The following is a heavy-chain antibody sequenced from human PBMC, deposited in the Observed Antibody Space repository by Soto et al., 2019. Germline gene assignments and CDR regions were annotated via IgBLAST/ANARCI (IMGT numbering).Heavy chain of an antibody. CDR1: GGTFSSYT. CDR3: ARSGPPMSDHDSSGYYRFDY. V-gene: IGHV1-69*02. D-gene: IGHD3-22*01. CDR2: IIPILGIA. Sequence: SVKVSCKASGGTFSSYTIGWVRQAPGQGLEWMGRIIPILGIANYAQKFQGRVTITADKSTSTAYMELSSLRSEDTAVYYCARSGPPMSDHDSSGYYRFDYWG. J-gene: IGHJ4*01.